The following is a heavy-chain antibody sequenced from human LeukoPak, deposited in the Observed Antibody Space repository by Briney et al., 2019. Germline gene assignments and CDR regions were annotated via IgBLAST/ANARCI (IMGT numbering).Heavy chain of an antibody. Sequence: GGSLRLSCVVSGFTVSSNYMSWVRQAPGKGLEWVSVLYSGGNTYHADSVKGRFTVSRDNSKNTLYLQMNSLRAEDTAVYYCAREGASSSFGYWGQGTLVTVSS. CDR2: LYSGGNT. CDR1: GFTVSSNY. CDR3: AREGASSSFGY. J-gene: IGHJ4*02. D-gene: IGHD6-13*01. V-gene: IGHV3-53*01.